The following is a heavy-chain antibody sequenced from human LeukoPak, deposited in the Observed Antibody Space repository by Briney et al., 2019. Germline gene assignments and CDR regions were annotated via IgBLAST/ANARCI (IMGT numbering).Heavy chain of an antibody. CDR3: VNRGYDTRGYYGYFDY. J-gene: IGHJ4*02. D-gene: IGHD3-22*01. CDR2: ISASGGST. CDR1: GFTFSTYS. Sequence: AGSLRLSCAASGFTFSTYSMGWVRQAPGKGLEWVSVISASGGSTYYADSVEGRFTISRDNSKNTLYLQMHSLRVEETATYYCVNRGYDTRGYYGYFDYWGQGTLVTVSS. V-gene: IGHV3-23*01.